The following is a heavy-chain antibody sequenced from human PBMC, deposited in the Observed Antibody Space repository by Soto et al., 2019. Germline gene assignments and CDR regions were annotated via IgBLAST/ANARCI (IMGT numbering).Heavy chain of an antibody. CDR3: MKDGRPDGYWDFDY. J-gene: IGHJ4*02. CDR2: ILGRGDT. D-gene: IGHD5-12*01. CDR1: GFTFSSFA. Sequence: EVQLLESGGGSVQPGGSLRLSCAASGFTFSSFAMSWVRQAPGKGLEWVSGILGRGDTYYEESVKGRFTISRDNSKNTLFLQLHSLRVEDTAIYYCMKDGRPDGYWDFDYWGQGTLVTVSS. V-gene: IGHV3-23*01.